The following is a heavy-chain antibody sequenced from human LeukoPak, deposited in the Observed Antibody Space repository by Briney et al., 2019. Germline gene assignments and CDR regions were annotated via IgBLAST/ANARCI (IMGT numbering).Heavy chain of an antibody. Sequence: PGGSLRLSCAASGFTFSTYWMSWVRQAPGQGLEWVANIKQDGSDKYYVDSVKGRFTISRDNATNSLYLQMNSLRAEDTAVYYCARDYYDSSGYTLRANWGQGTQVTVSS. J-gene: IGHJ4*02. CDR2: IKQDGSDK. V-gene: IGHV3-7*01. D-gene: IGHD3-22*01. CDR1: GFTFSTYW. CDR3: ARDYYDSSGYTLRAN.